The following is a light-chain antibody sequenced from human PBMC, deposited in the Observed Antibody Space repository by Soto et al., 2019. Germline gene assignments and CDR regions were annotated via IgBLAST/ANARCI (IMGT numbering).Light chain of an antibody. V-gene: IGLV2-14*01. CDR2: DVS. J-gene: IGLJ1*01. Sequence: QSALTQPASVSGSPGQSITISCTGTSSDVGGYNYVSWYQQHPGKAPKLMIYDVSKRPSGVSNRFSGSKSGNTASLTISGLQAEDEADYYCSSYTSRSTLVFGTGTKLTAL. CDR3: SSYTSRSTLV. CDR1: SSDVGGYNY.